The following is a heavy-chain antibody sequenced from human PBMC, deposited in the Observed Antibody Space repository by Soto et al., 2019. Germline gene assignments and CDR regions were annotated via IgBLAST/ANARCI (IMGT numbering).Heavy chain of an antibody. J-gene: IGHJ5*02. CDR3: ASGIQLWLRRINNGYSA. CDR2: IIPMFGTA. V-gene: IGHV1-69*12. CDR1: GGTFSTYA. Sequence: QVQLVQSGAAVKKPGSSVKVSCKPSGGTFSTYAISWVRQAPGQGLEWMGGIIPMFGTANYAQKFQGRVRITADESTSTAYMEVSSLRSDDTAVYYCASGIQLWLRRINNGYSAWGQGTLVTVSS. D-gene: IGHD5-12*01.